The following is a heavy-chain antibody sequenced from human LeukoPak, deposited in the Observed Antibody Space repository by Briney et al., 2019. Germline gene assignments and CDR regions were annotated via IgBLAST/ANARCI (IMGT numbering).Heavy chain of an antibody. J-gene: IGHJ3*01. V-gene: IGHV3-9*03. CDR1: GLTFDDFA. CDR2: INWNSGSV. CDR3: AKVTGPSWGAFDV. Sequence: PGRSLRLSCAASGLTFDDFAMHWVRQGPGKGLEWVSGINWNSGSVAYADSVKGRFTITRDNAKNSLYLQMNSLRLEDMALYYCAKVTGPSWGAFDVWGQGTMVTVSS. D-gene: IGHD3-9*01.